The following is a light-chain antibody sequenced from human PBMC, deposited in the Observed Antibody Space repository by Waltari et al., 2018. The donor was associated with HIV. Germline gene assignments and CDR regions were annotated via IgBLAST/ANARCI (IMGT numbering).Light chain of an antibody. CDR2: GAS. J-gene: IGKJ2*01. CDR3: QQTYTTPRT. Sequence: DIQMTQSPSPPSASVGDRVTITCRASQTISSYLNWYQQISGKAPKLLIYGASTLQTGVPSRFSGSGSGTDFTLTISPLQPEDSATYYCQQTYTTPRTFGQGTNLEIK. V-gene: IGKV1-39*01. CDR1: QTISSY.